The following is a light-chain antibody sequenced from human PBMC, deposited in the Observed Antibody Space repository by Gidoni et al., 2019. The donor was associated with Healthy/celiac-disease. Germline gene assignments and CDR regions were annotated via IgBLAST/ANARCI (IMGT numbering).Light chain of an antibody. CDR3: QQANSIPLT. CDR1: QGISTY. J-gene: IGKJ4*01. Sequence: DIQMTQSPSSVSASVGDRVTITCRASQGISTYLAWYQQKPGRAPKLLIYAASTLQIGVPSRFSGSGSGTDFTLTISSLQPEDFATYYCQQANSIPLTFGGGTKVEIK. CDR2: AAS. V-gene: IGKV1-12*01.